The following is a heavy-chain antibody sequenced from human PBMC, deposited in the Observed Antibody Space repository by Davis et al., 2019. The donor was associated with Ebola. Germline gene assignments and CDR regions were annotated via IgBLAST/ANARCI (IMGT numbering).Heavy chain of an antibody. V-gene: IGHV3-23*01. D-gene: IGHD6-13*01. CDR2: ISGSGGTT. CDR1: GFTFSSYA. Sequence: PGGSLRLSCAASGFTFSSYAMSWVRQAPGKGLEWVSAISGSGGTTNYAQKFQGRVTMTRDTSTSTVYMELSSLRSEDTAVYYCAREYTSIIRGLAAAAYYFDFWGQGTLVTVSS. CDR3: AREYTSIIRGLAAAAYYFDF. J-gene: IGHJ4*02.